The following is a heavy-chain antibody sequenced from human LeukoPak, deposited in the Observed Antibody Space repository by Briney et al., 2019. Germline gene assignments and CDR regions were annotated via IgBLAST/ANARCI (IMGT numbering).Heavy chain of an antibody. CDR1: RGSMSHYY. CDR2: IDYSGST. Sequence: SETLSLTCTVSRGSMSHYYWSWIRQPPGKGLEWIGYIDYSGSTNYNPSLKSRLTISLDTSKNQFSLKLTSVTPADTAVYYCARGALGYCSGGNCYGNWFDPWGQGILVTVSS. CDR3: ARGALGYCSGGNCYGNWFDP. D-gene: IGHD2-15*01. J-gene: IGHJ5*02. V-gene: IGHV4-59*01.